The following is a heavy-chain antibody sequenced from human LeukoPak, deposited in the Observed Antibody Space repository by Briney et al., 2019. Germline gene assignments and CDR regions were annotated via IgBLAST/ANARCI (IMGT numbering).Heavy chain of an antibody. V-gene: IGHV3-48*03. D-gene: IGHD2-15*01. CDR3: ARDRIVVVGDYYYYGMDV. CDR2: ISSSGSTI. J-gene: IGHJ6*02. Sequence: GGSLRPSCAASGFTFSSYEMNWVRQAPGKGLEWVSYISSSGSTIYYADSVKGRFTISRDNAKNSLYLQMNSLRAEDTAVYYCARDRIVVVGDYYYYGMDVWGQGTTVTVSS. CDR1: GFTFSSYE.